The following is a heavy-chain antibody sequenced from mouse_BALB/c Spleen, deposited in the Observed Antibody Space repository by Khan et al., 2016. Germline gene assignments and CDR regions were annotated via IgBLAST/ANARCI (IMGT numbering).Heavy chain of an antibody. Sequence: EVQLQESGPDLVKPSQSLSLTCTVTGYSITSGYSWHWIRQFPGNKLEWMGYIHYSGSTNYHPSLKRRISIPRDTSKNQFFLQLNSVTTEDTATYYCARWNGYYAMDYWGQGTSVTVSS. CDR3: ARWNGYYAMDY. J-gene: IGHJ4*01. CDR2: IHYSGST. V-gene: IGHV3-1*02. CDR1: GYSITSGYS.